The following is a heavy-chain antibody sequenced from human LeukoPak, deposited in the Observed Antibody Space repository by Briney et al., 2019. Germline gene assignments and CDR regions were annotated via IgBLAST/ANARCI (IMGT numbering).Heavy chain of an antibody. D-gene: IGHD3-22*01. V-gene: IGHV1-69*01. CDR1: GGTFSSYA. J-gene: IGHJ6*02. CDR2: IIPIFGTA. Sequence: GSSVNVSCTASGGTFSSYAISWVRQAPGQGLEWMGGIIPIFGTANYAQKFQGRVTITADESTSTAYMELSSLRSEDTAVYYCASTYYYDSSGDYAPSYYYYGMDVWGQGTTVTVSS. CDR3: ASTYYYDSSGDYAPSYYYYGMDV.